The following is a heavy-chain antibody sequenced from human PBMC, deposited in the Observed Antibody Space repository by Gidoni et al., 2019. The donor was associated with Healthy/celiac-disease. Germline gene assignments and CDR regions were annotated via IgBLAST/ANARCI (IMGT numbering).Heavy chain of an antibody. D-gene: IGHD4-17*01. Sequence: QVQLVQSGAEVKKPGSSVKVSCKASGGTFSSYAYRWVRQAPGQGLEWMGGIIPIFGTANYAQKFQGRVTITADESTSTAYMELSSLRSEDTAVYYFARGPGPVWSGDYVFPFDYWGQGTLVTVSS. J-gene: IGHJ4*02. V-gene: IGHV1-69*01. CDR1: GGTFSSYA. CDR2: IIPIFGTA. CDR3: ARGPGPVWSGDYVFPFDY.